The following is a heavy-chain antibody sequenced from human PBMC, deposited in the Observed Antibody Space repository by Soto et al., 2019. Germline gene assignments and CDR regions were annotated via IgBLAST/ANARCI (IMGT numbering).Heavy chain of an antibody. CDR1: GYTLTGYY. CDR2: INPNSGGT. J-gene: IGHJ6*03. V-gene: IGHV1-2*04. Sequence: GASVKVSCKDSGYTLTGYYMHWVRQAPGQGLEWMGWINPNSGGTNYAQKFQGWVTMTRDTSISTAYMELSRLRSDDTAVYYCARGGGCGELFAPNYYYYYMDVWGKGTTVTVSS. D-gene: IGHD3-10*01. CDR3: ARGGGCGELFAPNYYYYYMDV.